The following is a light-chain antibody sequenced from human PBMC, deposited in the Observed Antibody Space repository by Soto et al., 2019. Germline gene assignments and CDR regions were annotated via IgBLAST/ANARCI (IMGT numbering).Light chain of an antibody. V-gene: IGLV2-14*01. J-gene: IGLJ1*01. CDR2: QVT. CDR3: CSYSSRSTFYV. Sequence: QSVLTQPASVSGSPGQSITISCTGTSSDVGGYYYVSWYQHHPGKAPKLIIYQVTSRPSGVSNRFSASKSGNTASLTISALQAEDEALYYCCSYSSRSTFYVFGTGTKLTVL. CDR1: SSDVGGYYY.